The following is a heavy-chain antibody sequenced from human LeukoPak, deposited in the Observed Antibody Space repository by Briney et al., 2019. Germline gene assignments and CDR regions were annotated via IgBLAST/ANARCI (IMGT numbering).Heavy chain of an antibody. Sequence: GGSLRLSCAVSGFTVRSSYMSWVRQAPGKGLEWVSILHSGASVYYTDSVKGRFTISRDNSRNTLYLQMNSLRAEDTAVYYCARNYISDYYYYFGYWGQGTLVTVSS. V-gene: IGHV3-53*01. D-gene: IGHD3-3*01. CDR1: GFTVRSSY. CDR3: ARNYISDYYYYFGY. J-gene: IGHJ4*02. CDR2: LHSGASV.